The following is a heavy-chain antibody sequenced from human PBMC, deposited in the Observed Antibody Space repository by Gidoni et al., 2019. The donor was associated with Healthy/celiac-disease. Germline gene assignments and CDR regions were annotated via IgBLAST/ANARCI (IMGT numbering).Heavy chain of an antibody. Sequence: HVQLVQSGAEVRKPGSSVKVSCKASGGTFSSYYIRWVRQAPGQGLEWMGGIIPIFGSANYEQQFQGRVTITADESKSTAYMELSSLRSDDTAVYYCAALDDYGDYEYFQHWGQGTLVTVSS. CDR3: AALDDYGDYEYFQH. J-gene: IGHJ1*01. D-gene: IGHD4-17*01. V-gene: IGHV1-69*01. CDR2: IIPIFGSA. CDR1: GGTFSSYY.